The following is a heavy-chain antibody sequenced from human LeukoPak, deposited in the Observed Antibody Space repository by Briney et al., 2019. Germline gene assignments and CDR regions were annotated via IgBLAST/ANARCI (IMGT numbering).Heavy chain of an antibody. D-gene: IGHD6-13*01. CDR3: ASNLSTIIIAATRPFDY. CDR1: GGTFSSYA. CDR2: IIPIFGTA. V-gene: IGHV1-69*01. Sequence: SGKVSCKASGGTFSSYAISWVRQAPGQGLEWMGGIIPIFGTANYAQKFLGRGTITADESTSTAYMEMSSLRTEDTAVYYCASNLSTIIIAATRPFDYWGQGTLVTVSS. J-gene: IGHJ4*02.